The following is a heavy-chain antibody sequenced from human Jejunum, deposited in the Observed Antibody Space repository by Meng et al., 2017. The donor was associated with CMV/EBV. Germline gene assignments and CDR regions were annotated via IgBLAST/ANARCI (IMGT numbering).Heavy chain of an antibody. Sequence: CTVSSYAMSWVHQAPGRGLEWVSAISGSGGDTYYADSVKGRFTISRDNSKNTLYLQMNSLRAEDTAIYYCAKDRVSTAMITNYFDSWGQGTLVTVSS. V-gene: IGHV3-23*01. CDR2: ISGSGGDT. CDR3: AKDRVSTAMITNYFDS. D-gene: IGHD5-18*01. J-gene: IGHJ4*02. CDR1: CTVSSYA.